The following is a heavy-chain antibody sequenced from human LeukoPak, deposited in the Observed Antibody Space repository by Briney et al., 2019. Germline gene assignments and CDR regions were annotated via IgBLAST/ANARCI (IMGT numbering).Heavy chain of an antibody. D-gene: IGHD1-1*01. CDR2: ISGSGGST. J-gene: IGHJ4*02. V-gene: IGHV3-23*01. Sequence: PGGSLRLSCAASGFTFSSYAMSWVRQAPGKGLEWVCAISGSGGSTYYADSVKGRFTISRDNSKNTLYLQMNSLRAEDTAVYYCAKGNWNDRYYFDYWGQGTLVTVSS. CDR3: AKGNWNDRYYFDY. CDR1: GFTFSSYA.